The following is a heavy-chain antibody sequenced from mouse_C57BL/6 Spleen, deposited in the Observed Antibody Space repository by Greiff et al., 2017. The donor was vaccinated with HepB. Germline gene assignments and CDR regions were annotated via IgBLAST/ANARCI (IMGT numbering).Heavy chain of an antibody. CDR1: GFTFSSYA. V-gene: IGHV5-9-1*02. J-gene: IGHJ3*01. CDR3: TREEIYYGNYWFAY. Sequence: EVHLVESGEGLVKPGGSLKLSCAASGFTFSSYAMSWVRQTPEKRLEWVAYISSGGDYIYYADTVKGRFTISRDNARNTLYLQMSSLKSEDTAMYYCTREEIYYGNYWFAYWGQGTLVTVSA. D-gene: IGHD2-1*01. CDR2: ISSGGDYI.